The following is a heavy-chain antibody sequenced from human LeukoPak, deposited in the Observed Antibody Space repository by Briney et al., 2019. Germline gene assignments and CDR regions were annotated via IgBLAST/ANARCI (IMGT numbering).Heavy chain of an antibody. Sequence: PGGSLRLSCAVSGFTLSSDWMHWVRQAPGKGLEWVSRMNQDGSDTSYADSVKGRFTISRDNSKNTLYLQMNSLRAEDTAVYYCAKDHESSSWHHNWFDPWGQGTLVTVSS. CDR3: AKDHESSSWHHNWFDP. CDR1: GFTLSSDW. CDR2: MNQDGSDT. V-gene: IGHV3-74*01. D-gene: IGHD6-13*01. J-gene: IGHJ5*02.